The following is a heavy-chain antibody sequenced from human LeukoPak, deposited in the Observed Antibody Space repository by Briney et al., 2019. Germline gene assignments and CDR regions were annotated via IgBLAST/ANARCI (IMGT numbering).Heavy chain of an antibody. J-gene: IGHJ4*02. V-gene: IGHV4-39*01. CDR1: GGSFSSSSYY. D-gene: IGHD4-11*01. CDR3: ARLPNYSNYYFDS. Sequence: SETLSLTCTVSGGSFSSSSYYWGWIRQPPGKGLEWIGSVYYSGSTYYNPSLESRVDIFEDTSKNQFSLRLRFVTAADTAVYYCARLPNYSNYYFDSWGQGALVNVSS. CDR2: VYYSGST.